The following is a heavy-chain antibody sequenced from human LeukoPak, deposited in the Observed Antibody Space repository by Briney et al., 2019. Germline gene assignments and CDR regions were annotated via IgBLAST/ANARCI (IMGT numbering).Heavy chain of an antibody. D-gene: IGHD6-13*01. V-gene: IGHV3-30-3*01. Sequence: GGSLRLSRAASGFTFSSYAMHWVRQAPGKGLEWVAVVSYDGSNKYYADSVKGRFTISRDNAKNTLYLQMNSLRAEDTAVYYCARRIAAAAAPYYFDYWGQGTLVTVSS. J-gene: IGHJ4*02. CDR3: ARRIAAAAAPYYFDY. CDR1: GFTFSSYA. CDR2: VSYDGSNK.